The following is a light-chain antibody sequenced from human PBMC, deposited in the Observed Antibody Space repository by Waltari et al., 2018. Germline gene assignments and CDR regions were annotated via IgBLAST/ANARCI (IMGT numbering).Light chain of an antibody. CDR3: SSYTRINTLM. CDR2: EVS. V-gene: IGLV2-14*01. Sequence: QSALTQPASVSGSPGQSITISCTGTSTDVGFYNYVPWYQQHPGKPPKRLVYEVSYRPSGISNRFSGSKSGNTASLTISGLQADDEADYYCSSYTRINTLMFGGGTKVTVL. CDR1: STDVGFYNY. J-gene: IGLJ3*02.